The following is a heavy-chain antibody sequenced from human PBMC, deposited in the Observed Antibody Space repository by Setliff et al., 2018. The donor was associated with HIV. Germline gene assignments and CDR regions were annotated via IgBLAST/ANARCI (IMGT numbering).Heavy chain of an antibody. J-gene: IGHJ4*02. CDR1: GYTFTSYY. CDR2: VSAWDGRT. V-gene: IGHV1-18*04. CDR3: ARGGHCTAGVCYHYEY. D-gene: IGHD2-8*02. Sequence: GASVKVSCKASGYTFTSYYMHWVRQAPGQGLEWVGWVSAWDGRTDYSQKVQGRVTMTTDASASTAYMELRSLTSDDTAVYYCARGGHCTAGVCYHYEYWGQGTQVTVSS.